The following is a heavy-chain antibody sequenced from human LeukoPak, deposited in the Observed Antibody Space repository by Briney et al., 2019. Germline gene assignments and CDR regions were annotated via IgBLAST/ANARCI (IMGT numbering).Heavy chain of an antibody. D-gene: IGHD3-9*01. CDR3: ARWDFDWLLNYWYFDL. Sequence: GGSLRLSCAASGFIFSDYWMSWVRQAPGKGLEWVAIIKHDGSEKYYVDSVKGRFTISRDNAKRSLSVQMNSLRVEDTAVYYCARWDFDWLLNYWYFDLWGRGTLVTVSS. V-gene: IGHV3-7*01. J-gene: IGHJ2*01. CDR2: IKHDGSEK. CDR1: GFIFSDYW.